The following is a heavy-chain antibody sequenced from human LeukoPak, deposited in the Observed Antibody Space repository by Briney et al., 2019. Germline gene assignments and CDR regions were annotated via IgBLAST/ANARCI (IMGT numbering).Heavy chain of an antibody. J-gene: IGHJ4*02. CDR2: IYYTGST. CDR1: GGSISSSDYY. V-gene: IGHV4-39*07. Sequence: SETLSLTCTVSGGSISSSDYYWGWIRPPPGKGLEGIGSIYYTGSTNYNPSLKSRVTISVDTSKNQFSLKLSSVTAADTAVYYCARTPYYGGNDMYYFDYWGQGTLVTVSS. D-gene: IGHD4-23*01. CDR3: ARTPYYGGNDMYYFDY.